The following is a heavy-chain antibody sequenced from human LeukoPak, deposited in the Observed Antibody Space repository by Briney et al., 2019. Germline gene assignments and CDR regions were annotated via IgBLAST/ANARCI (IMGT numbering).Heavy chain of an antibody. V-gene: IGHV3-30*02. CDR1: GFTFSSYG. Sequence: PGGSLRLSCAASGFTFSSYGMHWVRQAPGKGLEWVAFIRYDGSNKYYADSVKGRFTISRDNSKNTLYLQMNSLRAEDTAVYYCAKDGITIFGVVIRGFDYWGQGTLVTVSS. D-gene: IGHD3-3*01. J-gene: IGHJ4*02. CDR3: AKDGITIFGVVIRGFDY. CDR2: IRYDGSNK.